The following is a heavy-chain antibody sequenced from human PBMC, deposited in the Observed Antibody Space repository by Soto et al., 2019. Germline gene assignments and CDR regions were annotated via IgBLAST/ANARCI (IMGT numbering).Heavy chain of an antibody. CDR1: GGSISSGGYS. D-gene: IGHD6-13*01. V-gene: IGHV4-30-2*01. Sequence: PSETLSLTCAVSGGSISSGGYSWSWIRQPPGKGLEWIGYIYHSGSTYYTPSLKSRVTISVDRSKNQFSLKLSSVTAADTAVYYGARHQSHRSSYVDPWGQGTLVTVSS. J-gene: IGHJ5*02. CDR3: ARHQSHRSSYVDP. CDR2: IYHSGST.